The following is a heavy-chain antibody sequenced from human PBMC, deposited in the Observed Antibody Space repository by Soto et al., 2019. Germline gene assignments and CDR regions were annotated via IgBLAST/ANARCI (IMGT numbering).Heavy chain of an antibody. J-gene: IGHJ6*02. CDR2: IYPGDSDT. Sequence: PXESLKISCKGSGYSFTSSWIGWVRQIPGKGLEWMGIIYPGDSDTRYSPSFQGQVTISADKSISTAYLQWSSLKASDTAMYYCARGPGDYYYGMAVWGQGTTVTVSS. CDR1: GYSFTSSW. V-gene: IGHV5-51*01. CDR3: ARGPGDYYYGMAV. D-gene: IGHD3-10*01.